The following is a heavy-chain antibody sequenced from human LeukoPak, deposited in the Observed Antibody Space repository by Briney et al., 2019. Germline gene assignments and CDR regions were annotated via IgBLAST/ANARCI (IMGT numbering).Heavy chain of an antibody. Sequence: SQTLSLTCTVSGGSISSGSYYWSWIRQPAGKGLEWIGRIYTSGSTNYSPSLKSRVTISVDTSKNQFSLKLSSVTAADTAVYYCARIYCSSTSCYYFDYWGQGTLVTVSS. CDR3: ARIYCSSTSCYYFDY. CDR2: IYTSGST. J-gene: IGHJ4*02. D-gene: IGHD2-2*01. CDR1: GGSISSGSYY. V-gene: IGHV4-61*02.